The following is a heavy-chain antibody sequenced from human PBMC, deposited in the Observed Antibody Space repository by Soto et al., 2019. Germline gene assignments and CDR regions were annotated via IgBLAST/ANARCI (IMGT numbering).Heavy chain of an antibody. D-gene: IGHD2-15*01. CDR1: GFTFSSYS. V-gene: IGHV3-21*01. CDR2: ISSSSSYI. CDR3: ARLGGYCSGGSCPYGMDV. Sequence: GGSLRLSCAASGFTFSSYSMNWVRQAPGKGLGWVSSISSSSSYIYYADSVKGQFTISRDNAKNSLYLQMNSLRAEDTAVYYCARLGGYCSGGSCPYGMDVWGQGTTVTVSS. J-gene: IGHJ6*02.